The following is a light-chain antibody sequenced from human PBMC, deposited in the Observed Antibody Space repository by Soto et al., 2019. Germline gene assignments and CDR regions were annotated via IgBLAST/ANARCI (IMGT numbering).Light chain of an antibody. Sequence: DIQMTQSPSSLSAFIGDRVTITCRASQSISSYLNWYQQKPGKAPNLLIYVAYNLQSEVPSRFSGSGSGTDFTLTISSLQPEDSATYFCQQSYSTPTFGQGTRLEIK. CDR1: QSISSY. V-gene: IGKV1-39*01. CDR3: QQSYSTPT. J-gene: IGKJ5*01. CDR2: VAY.